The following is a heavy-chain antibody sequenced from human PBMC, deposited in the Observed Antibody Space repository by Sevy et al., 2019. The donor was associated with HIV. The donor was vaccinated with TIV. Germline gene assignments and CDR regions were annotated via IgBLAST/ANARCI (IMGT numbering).Heavy chain of an antibody. CDR3: AREGTATVGQNAFDI. CDR1: GGSFSSYY. V-gene: IGHV4-34*01. D-gene: IGHD1-1*01. CDR2: INQSGRT. Sequence: SETLSLTCVVYGGSFSSYYWSWIRQAPGKGLEWIGEINQSGRTNYNPSLKSRVTISVDTSKNQYSQKRSTVTDADTAVYYGAREGTATVGQNAFDIWGQGTMVTVSS. J-gene: IGHJ3*02.